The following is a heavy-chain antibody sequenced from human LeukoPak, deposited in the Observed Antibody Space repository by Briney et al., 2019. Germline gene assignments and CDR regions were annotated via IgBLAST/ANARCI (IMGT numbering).Heavy chain of an antibody. J-gene: IGHJ4*02. D-gene: IGHD2-8*01. CDR1: GFTFSDHD. CDR2: IKTTGTPI. V-gene: IGHV3-48*02. Sequence: GGSLRLSCAASGFTFSDHDMNWVRQAPGKGLEWVSYIKTTGTPIYYADPVKGRFTISRDNAKNSLYLQTNSLRDEDTAVYFCARDLYDRATDYWGQGTLVTVSS. CDR3: ARDLYDRATDY.